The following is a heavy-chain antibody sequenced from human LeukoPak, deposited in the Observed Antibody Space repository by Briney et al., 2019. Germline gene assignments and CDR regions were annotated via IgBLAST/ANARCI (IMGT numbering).Heavy chain of an antibody. V-gene: IGHV3-23*01. CDR3: AKAQWLVSGMDAFDI. CDR2: ISGSGGST. D-gene: IGHD6-19*01. CDR1: GFTFSSYA. J-gene: IGHJ3*02. Sequence: PGGSLRLSCAASGFTFSSYAMSWVRHAPGKGLEWVSAISGSGGSTYYADSVKGRFTISRDNSKNTLYLQMNSLRAEDTAVYYCAKAQWLVSGMDAFDIWGQGTMVTVSS.